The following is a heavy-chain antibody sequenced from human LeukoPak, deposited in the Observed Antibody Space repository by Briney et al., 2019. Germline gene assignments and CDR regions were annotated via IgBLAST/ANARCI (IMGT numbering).Heavy chain of an antibody. V-gene: IGHV3-23*01. J-gene: IGHJ4*02. D-gene: IGHD1-14*01. Sequence: GGSLRLSCAASGFTFCAYWMHWVRQAPGKGLEWVSAISGSGGSTYYADSVKSRITISRDNSKNTLYLQMNSLRAEDTAVYYCPKDQDHRRALASWGQETLVPAPS. CDR2: ISGSGGST. CDR3: PKDQDHRRALAS. CDR1: GFTFCAYW.